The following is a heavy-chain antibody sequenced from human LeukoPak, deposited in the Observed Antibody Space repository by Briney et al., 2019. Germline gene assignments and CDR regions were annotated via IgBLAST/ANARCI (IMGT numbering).Heavy chain of an antibody. CDR2: VTNTGGST. Sequence: GGTLRLSCAASGFSFSLYAMGWVRQAPGKGLEWVSAVTNTGGSTYHADSVRGRFTISRDNSQHTLFLQMDSLRAEDTAVYYCVKGSSDSRPYYFDYWSQGTLVTVSS. J-gene: IGHJ4*02. D-gene: IGHD5-18*01. CDR3: VKGSSDSRPYYFDY. CDR1: GFSFSLYA. V-gene: IGHV3-23*01.